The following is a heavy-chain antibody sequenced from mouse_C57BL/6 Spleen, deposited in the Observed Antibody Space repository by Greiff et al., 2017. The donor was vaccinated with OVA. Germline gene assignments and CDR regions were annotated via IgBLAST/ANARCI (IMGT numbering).Heavy chain of an antibody. V-gene: IGHV5-9*01. CDR2: ISGGGGNT. D-gene: IGHD2-5*01. J-gene: IGHJ3*01. CDR3: ARGAYSNYVWFAY. CDR1: GFTFSSYT. Sequence: VQLVESGGGLVKPGGSLKLSCAASGFTFSSYTMSWVRQTPEKRLEWVATISGGGGNTYYPDSVKGRFTISRDNAKNTLYLQMSSLRSEDTALYYCARGAYSNYVWFAYWGQGTLVTVSA.